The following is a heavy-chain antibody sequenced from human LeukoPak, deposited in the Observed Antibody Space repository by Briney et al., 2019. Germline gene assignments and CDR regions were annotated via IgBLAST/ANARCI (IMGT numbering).Heavy chain of an antibody. CDR2: INPSGGST. V-gene: IGHV1-46*01. D-gene: IGHD5-18*01. J-gene: IGHJ4*02. Sequence: GASVKVSCKAFGYTFTSYYMHWVRQAPGQGLEWMGIINPSGGSTSFAQKFQGRVTMTRDTSASTVYTDLNSLTSEDTAVYYCAKGLDTATVILTGVDYWGQGTLVTVSS. CDR1: GYTFTSYY. CDR3: AKGLDTATVILTGVDY.